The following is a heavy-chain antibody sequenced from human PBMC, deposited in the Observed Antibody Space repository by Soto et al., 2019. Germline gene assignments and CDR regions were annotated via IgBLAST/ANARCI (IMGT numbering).Heavy chain of an antibody. Sequence: RASVKVSCKASGYTFTSYYMHWVRQAPGQGLEWMGIINPSGGSTSYAQKFQGRVTMTRDTSTSTVYMELSSLRSEDTAVYYCARAQWLGGPDYYYGMDVWGQGTTVTVSS. CDR2: INPSGGST. CDR3: ARAQWLGGPDYYYGMDV. D-gene: IGHD6-19*01. J-gene: IGHJ6*02. CDR1: GYTFTSYY. V-gene: IGHV1-46*01.